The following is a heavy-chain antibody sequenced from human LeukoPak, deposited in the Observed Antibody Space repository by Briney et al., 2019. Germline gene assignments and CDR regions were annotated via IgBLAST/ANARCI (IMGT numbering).Heavy chain of an antibody. D-gene: IGHD3-10*01. CDR2: LSPFSGDT. J-gene: IGHJ1*01. Sequence: ASVRVSCKAFGYTCTSYGISWVRQAPGQGLEWLATLSPFSGDTSSAQSLQGRVTVTKDTSTTTAYMELRNLRSDDTAVYYCARVSESGWFFQNWGQGTLVTVSS. CDR1: GYTCTSYG. V-gene: IGHV1-18*01. CDR3: ARVSESGWFFQN.